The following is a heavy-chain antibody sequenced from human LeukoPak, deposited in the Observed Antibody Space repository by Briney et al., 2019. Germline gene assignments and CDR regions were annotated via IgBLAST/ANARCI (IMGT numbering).Heavy chain of an antibody. CDR2: INHSGST. V-gene: IGHV4-34*01. Sequence: SETLSLTCAVYGGSFSGYYWSWIRQPPGKGLEWIGEINHSGSTNYNPSLKSRVTISVDTSKYQFSLKLSSVTAADTAVYYCADANWGSMGYFDLWGRGTLVTVSS. CDR1: GGSFSGYY. J-gene: IGHJ2*01. D-gene: IGHD7-27*01. CDR3: ADANWGSMGYFDL.